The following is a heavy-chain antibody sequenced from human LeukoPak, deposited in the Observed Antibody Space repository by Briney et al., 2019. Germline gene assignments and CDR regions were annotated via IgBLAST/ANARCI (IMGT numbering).Heavy chain of an antibody. D-gene: IGHD6-19*01. CDR3: ARDVYSSGWYTAYYFDY. J-gene: IGHJ4*02. V-gene: IGHV1-18*01. Sequence: ASVNVSCKASGYTFTSYGISWVRQAPGQGLEWMGWISAYNGNTNYAQKLQGRVTMTTDTSTSTAYMELRSLRSDDTAVYYCARDVYSSGWYTAYYFDYWGQGTLVTVSS. CDR1: GYTFTSYG. CDR2: ISAYNGNT.